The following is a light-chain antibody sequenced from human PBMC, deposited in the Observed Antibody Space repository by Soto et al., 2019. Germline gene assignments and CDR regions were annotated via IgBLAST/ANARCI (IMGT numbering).Light chain of an antibody. CDR3: QCYDSSLKNAV. Sequence: QSVLTQPPSVSGAPGQTITISCTGSSCDIGAGYDVHWYQQLPGRAPKLLIYGNNNRPSGVPDRFSGSKSGTSVSLPITGLRGEDDADYHCQCYDSSLKNAVFGGGTKLTVL. CDR2: GNN. V-gene: IGLV1-40*01. CDR1: SCDIGAGYD. J-gene: IGLJ2*01.